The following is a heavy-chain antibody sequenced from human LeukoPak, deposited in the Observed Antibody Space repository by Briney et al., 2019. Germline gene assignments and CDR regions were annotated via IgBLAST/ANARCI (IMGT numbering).Heavy chain of an antibody. V-gene: IGHV3-21*01. J-gene: IGHJ4*02. D-gene: IGHD3-22*01. CDR3: ARELHDSSGYYPDYFDY. CDR2: ISSSSSYI. Sequence: GGSLRLSCAASGFTFSSYGMNWVRQAPGKGLEWVSSISSSSSYIYYADSVKGRFTISRDNAKNSLYLQMDSLRAEDTAVYYCARELHDSSGYYPDYFDYWGQGTLVTVSS. CDR1: GFTFSSYG.